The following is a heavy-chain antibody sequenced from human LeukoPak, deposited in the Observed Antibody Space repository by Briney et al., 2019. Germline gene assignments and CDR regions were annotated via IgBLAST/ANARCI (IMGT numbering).Heavy chain of an antibody. J-gene: IGHJ2*01. CDR3: ARDRDSRWDFDL. CDR2: IKQAGSET. D-gene: IGHD3-22*01. CDR1: GFTSSTYG. V-gene: IGHV3-7*01. Sequence: GGSLRLSCAASGFTSSTYGMSWVRQAPGKGLEGVASIKQAGSETYYVDSVKRRFTLSRDNAKNSLYLQMNNLRADDTAVYFCARDRDSRWDFDLWGRGTLVTVSS.